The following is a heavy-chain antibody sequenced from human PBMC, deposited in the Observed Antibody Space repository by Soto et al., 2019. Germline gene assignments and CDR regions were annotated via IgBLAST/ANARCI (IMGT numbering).Heavy chain of an antibody. CDR3: AIRTSFFGVVAMGGLDV. Sequence: QVQLVQSGAELKKPGSSVRVSCQASGGTFSSYSVNWVRQAPGQGLEWMGGIIPIFPTADHAQRCQGRVTITADKSTNTSYMELSSRRSDDTAVYYCAIRTSFFGVVAMGGLDVFLQGTTVTVSS. D-gene: IGHD3-3*01. V-gene: IGHV1-69*14. J-gene: IGHJ6*01. CDR2: IIPIFPTA. CDR1: GGTFSSYS.